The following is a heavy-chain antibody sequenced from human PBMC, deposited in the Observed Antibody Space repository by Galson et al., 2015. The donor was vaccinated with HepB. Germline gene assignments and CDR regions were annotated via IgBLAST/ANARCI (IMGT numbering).Heavy chain of an antibody. CDR1: GFTFSIYG. J-gene: IGHJ4*02. Sequence: SLRLSCAASGFTFSIYGMYWVRQAPGKGLEWVAFILYDGNNKYYADSVKGRFTISRDNSKNTLYLQMNSLRAEDTAVYYCAKEVGGTSDYWGQGTLVTVSS. CDR2: ILYDGNNK. V-gene: IGHV3-30*02. CDR3: AKEVGGTSDY. D-gene: IGHD4-23*01.